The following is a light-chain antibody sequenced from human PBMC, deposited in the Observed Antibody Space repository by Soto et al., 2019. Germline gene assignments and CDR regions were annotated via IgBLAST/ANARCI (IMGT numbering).Light chain of an antibody. Sequence: IVLSQSPATLSVTPGQRATLSCWASQTLDSMVAWYQQKSGQAPRLLIYSASARATGVPARFSGYGSGTEFTLTISTLQSEDFAVYYCQQYNNWPWTFGQGT. CDR1: QTLDSM. CDR2: SAS. CDR3: QQYNNWPWT. V-gene: IGKV3-15*01. J-gene: IGKJ1*01.